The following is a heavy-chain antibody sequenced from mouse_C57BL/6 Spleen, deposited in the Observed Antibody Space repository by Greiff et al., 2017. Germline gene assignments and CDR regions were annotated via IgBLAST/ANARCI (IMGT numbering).Heavy chain of an antibody. V-gene: IGHV1-18*01. Sequence: EVHLVESGPELVKPGASVKIPCKASGYTFTDYNMDWVKQSHGKSLEWIGDINPNNGGTIYNQKFKGKATLTVDKSSRTAYMELRSLTSEDTAVYYSARLDYDYDDYAMDYWGQGTSVTVSS. J-gene: IGHJ4*01. CDR3: ARLDYDYDDYAMDY. D-gene: IGHD2-4*01. CDR1: GYTFTDYN. CDR2: INPNNGGT.